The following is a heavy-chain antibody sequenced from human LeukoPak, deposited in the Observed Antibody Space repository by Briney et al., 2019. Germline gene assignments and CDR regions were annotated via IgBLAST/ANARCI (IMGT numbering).Heavy chain of an antibody. CDR3: ARDEGSSENWNYAQY. Sequence: GGSLRLSCAASGFTFSSYWMSWVRQAPGKGLEWVANIKQDGSEKYYVDSVKGRFTISRDSAKNSLYLQMNSLRAEDTAVYYCARDEGSSENWNYAQYWGQGTLVTVSS. CDR1: GFTFSSYW. D-gene: IGHD1-7*01. CDR2: IKQDGSEK. V-gene: IGHV3-7*01. J-gene: IGHJ4*02.